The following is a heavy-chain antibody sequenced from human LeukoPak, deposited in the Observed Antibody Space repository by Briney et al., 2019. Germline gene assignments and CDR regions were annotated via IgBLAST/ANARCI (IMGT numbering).Heavy chain of an antibody. V-gene: IGHV1-69*13. CDR2: IIPIFGTA. J-gene: IGHJ5*02. CDR1: GGTFSSYA. D-gene: IGHD6-19*01. CDR3: ARVRFSYGYSSGLNWFDP. Sequence: SVKLSCKASGGTFSSYAISWVRQAPGQGLEWMGGIIPIFGTANYAQKFQGRVTITADESTSTAYMELSSLRSEDTAVYYCARVRFSYGYSSGLNWFDPWGQGTLVTVSS.